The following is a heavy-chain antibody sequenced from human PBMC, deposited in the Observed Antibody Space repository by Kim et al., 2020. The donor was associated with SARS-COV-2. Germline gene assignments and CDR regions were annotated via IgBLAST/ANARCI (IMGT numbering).Heavy chain of an antibody. CDR2: INNSGSS. D-gene: IGHD3-16*01. V-gene: IGHV4-34*01. CDR1: GGSFSGYY. Sequence: SETLSLTCAVYGGSFSGYYWSWVRQPPGKGLEWMGEINNSGSSNYNPSLKSRVTISVDTSKNRFSLKLSPVTGADTAVAVFALEAKLIHYYYGIDVWG. J-gene: IGHJ6*02. CDR3: ALEAKLIHYYYGIDV.